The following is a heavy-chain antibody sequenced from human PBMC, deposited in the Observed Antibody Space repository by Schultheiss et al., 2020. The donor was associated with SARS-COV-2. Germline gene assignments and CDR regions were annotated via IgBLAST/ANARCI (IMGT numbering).Heavy chain of an antibody. Sequence: GESLKISCAASGFTFSSYAMSWVRQAPGKGLEWISYISASGSNIHYADSVKGRFTISRDNAKNSLYLQMNSLRAEDTAVYYCAKDLELAVAGTGWFDPWGQGTLVTVSS. J-gene: IGHJ5*02. V-gene: IGHV3-23*01. D-gene: IGHD6-19*01. CDR1: GFTFSSYA. CDR3: AKDLELAVAGTGWFDP. CDR2: ISASGSNI.